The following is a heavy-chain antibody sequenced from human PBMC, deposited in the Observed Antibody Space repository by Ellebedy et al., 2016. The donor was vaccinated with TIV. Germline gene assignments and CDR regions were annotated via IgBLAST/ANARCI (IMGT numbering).Heavy chain of an antibody. V-gene: IGHV1-69*13. Sequence: SVKVSCKASGGTFNSHAISWVRQAPGQGLEWMGGITGMFRTVNYAQKFQGRVPITADEFMTTAYMELSSLRSEDTAVYYCARGGAYYHRYFDDWGQGTLVTVSS. CDR3: ARGGAYYHRYFDD. CDR1: GGTFNSHA. D-gene: IGHD3-10*01. CDR2: ITGMFRTV. J-gene: IGHJ4*02.